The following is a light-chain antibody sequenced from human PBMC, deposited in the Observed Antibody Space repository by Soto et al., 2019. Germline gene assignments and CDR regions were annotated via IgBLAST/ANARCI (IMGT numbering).Light chain of an antibody. J-gene: IGKJ3*01. CDR1: QAVSTW. CDR2: ASS. V-gene: IGKV1-12*01. Sequence: QLTQSPSSVSASVGDRVTITCRASQAVSTWLAWYQQKPGKAPKLLIFASSSVQSGVPSRFSGSGSGTDVTLTISSMQPEDFATYYCQQANSFPFTFGPGTKVDIK. CDR3: QQANSFPFT.